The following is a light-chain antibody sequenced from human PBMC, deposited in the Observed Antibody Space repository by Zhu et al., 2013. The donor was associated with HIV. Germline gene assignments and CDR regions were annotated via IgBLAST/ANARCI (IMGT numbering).Light chain of an antibody. Sequence: AIQLTQSPSSLSASVGDRVTITCRASQGISNNLAWYQQRPGTVPKLLMYDASILISGVPSRFSGSGSGTDFTLTISSLQPEDFATYYCQQFNSYPFTFGPGTKVDIK. CDR3: QQFNSYPFT. CDR2: DAS. CDR1: QGISNN. V-gene: IGKV1-13*02. J-gene: IGKJ3*01.